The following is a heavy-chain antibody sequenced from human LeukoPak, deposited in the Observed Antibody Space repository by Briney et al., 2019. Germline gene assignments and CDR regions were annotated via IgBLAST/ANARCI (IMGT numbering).Heavy chain of an antibody. V-gene: IGHV4-4*07. J-gene: IGHJ5*02. CDR3: ARELIVVVPAAPENWFDP. Sequence: SETLSLTCTVSGGSISSYYWSWIRQPAGKGLEWIGRIYTSGSTNYNPSLKSRVTMSVDTSNNHFSLKLSSVAAADTAVYYCARELIVVVPAAPENWFDPWGQGTLVTVSS. D-gene: IGHD2-2*01. CDR2: IYTSGST. CDR1: GGSISSYY.